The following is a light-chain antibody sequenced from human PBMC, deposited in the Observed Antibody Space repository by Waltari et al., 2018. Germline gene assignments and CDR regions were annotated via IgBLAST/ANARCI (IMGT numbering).Light chain of an antibody. CDR1: SGSPSTTSY. CDR3: ALYMGSGIWV. CDR2: KPN. V-gene: IGLV8-61*01. Sequence: QTVVTQEPSLSVSPGGTVTLTCALSSGSPSTTSYATWYHTTPGQAPRALVYKPNARSAGVPDRFSGSILGNTAALTITGAQADDESDYYCALYMGSGIWVFGGGTRLTVL. J-gene: IGLJ3*02.